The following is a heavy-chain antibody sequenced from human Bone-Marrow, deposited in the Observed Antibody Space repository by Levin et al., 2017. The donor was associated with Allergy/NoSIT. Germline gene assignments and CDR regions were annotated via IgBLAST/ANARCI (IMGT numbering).Heavy chain of an antibody. CDR3: AKDYASGWYYFDY. V-gene: IGHV3-9*01. J-gene: IGHJ4*02. CDR2: ISWNSGSI. Sequence: GGSLRLSCAASGFTFNDYAMHWVRQAPGKGLEWVSGISWNSGSIGYADSVKGRFTISRDNAESSLYLQMNSLKPDDTALYYCAKDYASGWYYFDYWGQGTLVTVSS. D-gene: IGHD6-19*01. CDR1: GFTFNDYA.